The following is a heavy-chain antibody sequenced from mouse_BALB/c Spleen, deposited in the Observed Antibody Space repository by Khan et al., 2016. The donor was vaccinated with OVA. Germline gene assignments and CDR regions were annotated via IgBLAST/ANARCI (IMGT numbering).Heavy chain of an antibody. D-gene: IGHD2-3*01. V-gene: IGHV7-3*02. CDR2: IRNKDNGYTI. CDR1: GFTFTDYY. Sequence: EVELVESGGGLVQTGGSLRLSCATSGFTFTDYYMSWVRQPPGKALEWLGFIRNKDNGYTIEYSASVKGRFTISRDNSQSILYLQMNTLRAEDSATYYCARVRWLLRAMYYWGQGTSVTVSS. CDR3: ARVRWLLRAMYY. J-gene: IGHJ4*01.